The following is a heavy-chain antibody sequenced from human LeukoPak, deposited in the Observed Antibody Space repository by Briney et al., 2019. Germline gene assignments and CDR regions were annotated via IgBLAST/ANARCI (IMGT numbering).Heavy chain of an antibody. CDR1: GFTFSSYE. CDR3: ARVGGYYDSSGYFGY. D-gene: IGHD3-22*01. V-gene: IGHV3-48*03. Sequence: PGGSLRLFCAASGFTFSSYEMNWVRQAPGKGLEWVSYISSSGSTIYYADSVKGRFTISRDNAKNSLYLQMNSLRAEDTAVYYCARVGGYYDSSGYFGYWGQGTLVTVSS. CDR2: ISSSGSTI. J-gene: IGHJ4*02.